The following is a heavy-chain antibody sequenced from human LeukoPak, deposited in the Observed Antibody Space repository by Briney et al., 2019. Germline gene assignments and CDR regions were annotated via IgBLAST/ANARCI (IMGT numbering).Heavy chain of an antibody. Sequence: GPAMNFSCTVSESXFTTYLIGWVRQPRDKGLGWMGILYPGDAERRYSPSSHGQVQIPADKSISTAYLQWSSLKASDSATYYCARLITSTIAARSNQGSFYYWGQGTLVTVS. V-gene: IGHV5-51*01. J-gene: IGHJ4*02. CDR1: ESXFTTYL. CDR2: LYPGDAER. D-gene: IGHD6-13*01. CDR3: ARLITSTIAARSNQGSFYY.